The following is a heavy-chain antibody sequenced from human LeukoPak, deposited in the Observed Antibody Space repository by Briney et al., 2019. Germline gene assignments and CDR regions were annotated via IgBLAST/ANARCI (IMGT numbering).Heavy chain of an antibody. Sequence: SETLSLTCAVYGGSFSGYYWSWIRQPPGKGLEWIGEINHSGSTNYNPSLKSRVTISVDTSKNQFSLKLSSVTAADTAVYHCARVALRLRGYPFDYWGQGTLVTVSS. V-gene: IGHV4-34*01. J-gene: IGHJ4*02. CDR1: GGSFSGYY. D-gene: IGHD3-10*01. CDR3: ARVALRLRGYPFDY. CDR2: INHSGST.